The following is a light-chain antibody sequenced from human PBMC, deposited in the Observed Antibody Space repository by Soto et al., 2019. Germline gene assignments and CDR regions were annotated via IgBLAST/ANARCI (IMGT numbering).Light chain of an antibody. CDR3: QQYNSYPWT. Sequence: DIQMTQSPSTLSGSVGDRVTITCRASQTISSWLAWYQQKPGKAPKLLIYDASILESGVPSRFSGSGSGTEFTLTISSLQPDDFATYYCQQYNSYPWTFGQGTRLEIK. J-gene: IGKJ5*01. CDR1: QTISSW. V-gene: IGKV1-5*01. CDR2: DAS.